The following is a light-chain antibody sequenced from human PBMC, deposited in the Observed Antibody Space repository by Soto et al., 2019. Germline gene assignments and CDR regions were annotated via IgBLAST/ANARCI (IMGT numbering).Light chain of an antibody. Sequence: EIVMTQSPASLSVSPGDGATLSCRASQSVASNVAWYQQKPSQGPRLLIHGASTRAVGVPARFSGSGYGTDFTLTISSLQSEDFAVYYCQQYHNWPPQYTFGQGTKLQIK. CDR3: QQYHNWPPQYT. J-gene: IGKJ2*01. CDR1: QSVASN. CDR2: GAS. V-gene: IGKV3-15*01.